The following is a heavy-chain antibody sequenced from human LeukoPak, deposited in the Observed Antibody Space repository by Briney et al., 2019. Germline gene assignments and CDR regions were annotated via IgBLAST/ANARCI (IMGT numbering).Heavy chain of an antibody. CDR3: ARDRQQWLVDAFDI. D-gene: IGHD6-19*01. Sequence: ASVKVSCKASGYTFTSYGISWVRQAPGQGLEWMGWISAYNGNTNYAQKFQGRVTMTTDTSTSTAHMELRSLRSDDTAVYYCARDRQQWLVDAFDIWGQGTMVSVSS. J-gene: IGHJ3*02. CDR1: GYTFTSYG. V-gene: IGHV1-18*01. CDR2: ISAYNGNT.